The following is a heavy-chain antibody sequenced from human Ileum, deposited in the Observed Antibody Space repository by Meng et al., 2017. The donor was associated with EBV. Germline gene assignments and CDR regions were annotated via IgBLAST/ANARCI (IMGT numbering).Heavy chain of an antibody. Sequence: GQLWQSGGEVKKPADSVKVSCKASGYTFINHDIDWFRQAPGQGLEWMGWMNSNRGNTGYGQKFQDRVTMTRNTSISTAYMELSSLTSEDTALYYCARGSGAGGRDWFDPWGQGTLVTVSS. D-gene: IGHD3-16*01. CDR3: ARGSGAGGRDWFDP. V-gene: IGHV1-8*02. CDR2: MNSNRGNT. CDR1: GYTFINHD. J-gene: IGHJ5*02.